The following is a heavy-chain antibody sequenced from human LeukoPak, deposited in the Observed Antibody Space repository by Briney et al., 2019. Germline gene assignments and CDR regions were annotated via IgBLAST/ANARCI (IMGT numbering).Heavy chain of an antibody. D-gene: IGHD6-13*01. J-gene: IGHJ4*02. V-gene: IGHV5-51*01. CDR1: GYSFTSSW. CDR2: IYPGDSDT. CDR3: ARGRVAAAGTSAFDY. Sequence: GESLKISCQGSGYSFTSSWIGWVRQMPGKGLEWMGIIYPGDSDTRYSPSFQGQVTVSADKSISTAYLQWSSLKASDTAMYYCARGRVAAAGTSAFDYWGQGTLVTVSS.